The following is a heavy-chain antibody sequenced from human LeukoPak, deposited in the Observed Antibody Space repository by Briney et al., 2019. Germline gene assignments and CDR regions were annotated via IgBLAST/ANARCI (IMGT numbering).Heavy chain of an antibody. CDR1: GFSFSSYW. V-gene: IGHV3-74*01. CDR2: LNSDGTRI. Sequence: GGSLRLSCSASGFSFSSYWMHWVRQVPGKGPVWVSCLNSDGTRISYADSVKGRFIISRDNANNTLYLQMNSLRVEDTAVYYCVRDGLLWYGGATWGQGTVVTVSS. CDR3: VRDGLLWYGGAT. J-gene: IGHJ3*01. D-gene: IGHD2-21*01.